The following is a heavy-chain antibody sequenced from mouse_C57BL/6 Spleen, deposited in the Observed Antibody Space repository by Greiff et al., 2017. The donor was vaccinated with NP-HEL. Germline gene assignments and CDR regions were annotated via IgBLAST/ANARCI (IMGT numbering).Heavy chain of an antibody. D-gene: IGHD2-1*01. Sequence: EVKLQESGPGLVKPSQSLSLTCSVTGYSITSGYYWNWIRQFPGNKLEWMGYISYDGSNNYNPSLKNRISITRDTSKNQFFLKLNSVTTEDTATYYCARVYGNVYFDYWGQGTTLTVSS. J-gene: IGHJ2*01. CDR2: ISYDGSN. CDR1: GYSITSGYY. CDR3: ARVYGNVYFDY. V-gene: IGHV3-6*01.